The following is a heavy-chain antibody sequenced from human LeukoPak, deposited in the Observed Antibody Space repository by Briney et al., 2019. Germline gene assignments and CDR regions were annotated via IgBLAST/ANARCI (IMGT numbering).Heavy chain of an antibody. Sequence: GGSLRLSFAASGFTFSSYAMSWVRQAPGKGLEWVSAISGSGGSTYYADSVKGRFTISRDNSKNTLYLQMNSLRAEDTAVYYCAKEPYDSSGYYGDYWGQGTLVTVSS. J-gene: IGHJ4*02. CDR2: ISGSGGST. CDR1: GFTFSSYA. V-gene: IGHV3-23*01. D-gene: IGHD3-22*01. CDR3: AKEPYDSSGYYGDY.